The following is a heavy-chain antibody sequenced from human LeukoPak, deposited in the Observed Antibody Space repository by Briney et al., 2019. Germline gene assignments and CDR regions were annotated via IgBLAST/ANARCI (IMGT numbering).Heavy chain of an antibody. Sequence: SETLSLTCTVSGGSISSYYWSWIRQPPGKGLEWIGYIHYSGSTNYNPSLKSRVTISVDTSKNQFSLKLSSVTAADTAVYYCARGLGYSSGWYDSYYYYYMDVWGKGTTVTVSS. J-gene: IGHJ6*03. V-gene: IGHV4-59*12. CDR3: ARGLGYSSGWYDSYYYYYMDV. D-gene: IGHD6-19*01. CDR1: GGSISSYY. CDR2: IHYSGST.